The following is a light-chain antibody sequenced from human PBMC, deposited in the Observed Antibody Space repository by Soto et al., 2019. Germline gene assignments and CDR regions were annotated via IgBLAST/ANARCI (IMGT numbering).Light chain of an antibody. CDR2: TAS. Sequence: DIQLTQSPSFLSASVGDRVTITCRASQGISNYLAWYQQKSGRAPKLLIYTASVLQSGVPSRFSGSGSGTEFTLTISSLQPEDFATYYCQELKSYQWTVGQGTKVDSK. V-gene: IGKV1-9*01. CDR3: QELKSYQWT. J-gene: IGKJ1*01. CDR1: QGISNY.